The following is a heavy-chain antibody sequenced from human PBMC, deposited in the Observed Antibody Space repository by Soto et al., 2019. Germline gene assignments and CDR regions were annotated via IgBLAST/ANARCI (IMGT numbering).Heavy chain of an antibody. CDR3: ARGYCTTSICDPWFDP. J-gene: IGHJ5*02. CDR1: GYSFTSYW. CDR2: IYPGDSDT. Sequence: PGESLKISCTGVGYSFTSYWIGWVRQMPGKGLEWMGTIYPGDSDTRYSPSFQGQVTISPDKSITTAYLQWSSLKASDTAMYYCARGYCTTSICDPWFDPWGQGTLVTAPQ. V-gene: IGHV5-51*01. D-gene: IGHD2-8*01.